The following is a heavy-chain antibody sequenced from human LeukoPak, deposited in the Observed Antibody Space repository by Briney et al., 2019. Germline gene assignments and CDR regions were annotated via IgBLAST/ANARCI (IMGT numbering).Heavy chain of an antibody. V-gene: IGHV3-30*18. CDR1: GFTFSSYG. Sequence: GGSLRLSCAASGFTFSSYGMHWVRQAPGEGLEWVAVISYYGSNKYYADSVKGRFTISRDNSKNTLYLQMNSLRAEDTAVYYCAKGAVSSWYGSAFYYWGKGTLVTVSS. J-gene: IGHJ4*02. CDR3: AKGAVSSWYGSAFYY. CDR2: ISYYGSNK. D-gene: IGHD6-13*01.